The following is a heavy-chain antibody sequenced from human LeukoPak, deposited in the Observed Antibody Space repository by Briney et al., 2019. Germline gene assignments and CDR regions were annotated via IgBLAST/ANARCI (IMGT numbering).Heavy chain of an antibody. CDR2: INHSGST. V-gene: IGHV4-34*01. Sequence: SSETLSLTCAVYGGSFSGYYWSWIRQPPGKGLEWIGEINHSGSTNYNPSLKSRVTISVDTSKNQFSLKLSSVTAADTAVYYCARGRWFGESLWGFFDYWGQGTLVTVSS. J-gene: IGHJ4*02. CDR3: ARGRWFGESLWGFFDY. CDR1: GGSFSGYY. D-gene: IGHD3-10*01.